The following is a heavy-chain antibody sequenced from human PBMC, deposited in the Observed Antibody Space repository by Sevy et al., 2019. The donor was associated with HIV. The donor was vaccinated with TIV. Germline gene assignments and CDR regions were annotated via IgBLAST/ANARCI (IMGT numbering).Heavy chain of an antibody. D-gene: IGHD4-17*01. CDR2: INPNTGGT. J-gene: IGHJ6*02. CDR1: RYTFTDYY. Sequence: ASVKVSCKAARYTFTDYYVHWVRQGPGQGLEWMGWINPNTGGTKYAQRFQGRVTMTRDTSINTAYMELGSLTSDDTAVYYCARLTTMPTSDDYGMDVWVQGTTVTVSS. V-gene: IGHV1-2*02. CDR3: ARLTTMPTSDDYGMDV.